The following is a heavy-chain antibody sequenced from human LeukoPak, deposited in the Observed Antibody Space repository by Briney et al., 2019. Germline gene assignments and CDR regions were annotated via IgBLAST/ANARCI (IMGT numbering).Heavy chain of an antibody. D-gene: IGHD3-16*01. CDR3: ARVGDYALKD. Sequence: SETLSLTCSVSGASLSNYYWSWIRQPAGKGLEFIGLLYNSGGTNCNPSLKSRVTMSVDTSKNQFSLKLSSVTAADTAVYYCARVGDYALKDWGQGTLVTVSS. V-gene: IGHV4-4*07. CDR2: LYNSGGT. CDR1: GASLSNYY. J-gene: IGHJ4*02.